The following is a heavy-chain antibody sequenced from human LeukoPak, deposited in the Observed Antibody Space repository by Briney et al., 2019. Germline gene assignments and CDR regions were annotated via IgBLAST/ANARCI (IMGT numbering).Heavy chain of an antibody. D-gene: IGHD6-19*01. J-gene: IGHJ5*02. CDR3: ARGGPSIAVAPAETNWFDP. CDR1: GFTFSSYS. CDR2: ISSSSSYI. V-gene: IGHV3-21*01. Sequence: PGGSLRLSCAASGFTFSSYSMNWVRQAPGKGLEWVSSISSSSSYIYYADSVKGRFTISRDNAKNSLYLQMNSLRAEDTAVYYCARGGPSIAVAPAETNWFDPWGQGTLVTVSS.